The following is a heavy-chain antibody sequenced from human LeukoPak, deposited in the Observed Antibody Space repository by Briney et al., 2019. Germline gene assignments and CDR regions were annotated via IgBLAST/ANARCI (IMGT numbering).Heavy chain of an antibody. V-gene: IGHV3-7*01. J-gene: IGHJ4*02. CDR1: GFTFSSYA. Sequence: PGGSLRLSCAASGFTFSSYAMSWVRQAPGKGLEWVANIKSDGSEKYYLDSVKGRFTISRDNAKNSLYLQMNSLRAEDSAVYYCARYCTFRTCSGTKFDSWGQGTLVTVSS. CDR2: IKSDGSEK. D-gene: IGHD1-1*01. CDR3: ARYCTFRTCSGTKFDS.